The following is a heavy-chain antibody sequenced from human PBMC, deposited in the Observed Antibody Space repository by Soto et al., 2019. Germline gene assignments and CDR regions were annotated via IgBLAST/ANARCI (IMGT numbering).Heavy chain of an antibody. CDR1: GFTFSSYA. J-gene: IGHJ5*02. D-gene: IGHD4-4*01. Sequence: GGALRLSCAASGFTFSSYAMSWVRQAPGKGLEWVSAISGSGGSTYYADSVKGRFTISRDNSKNTLYLQMNSLRAEDTAVYYCANSIRVHSWFDPWGQGTLVTVSS. CDR3: ANSIRVHSWFDP. V-gene: IGHV3-23*01. CDR2: ISGSGGST.